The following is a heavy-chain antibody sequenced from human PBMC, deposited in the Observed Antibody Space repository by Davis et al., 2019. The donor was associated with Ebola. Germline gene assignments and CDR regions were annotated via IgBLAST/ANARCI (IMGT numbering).Heavy chain of an antibody. D-gene: IGHD2-2*01. CDR1: GGTFSSYA. Sequence: AASVKVSCKASGGTFSSYAISWVRQAPGQGLEWMGGIIPIFGTANYAQKFQGRVTITADKSTSTAYMELSSLRSEDTAVCYCARDVSVVVPAAKYYYYYGMDVWGQGTTVTVSS. J-gene: IGHJ6*02. CDR3: ARDVSVVVPAAKYYYYYGMDV. CDR2: IIPIFGTA. V-gene: IGHV1-69*06.